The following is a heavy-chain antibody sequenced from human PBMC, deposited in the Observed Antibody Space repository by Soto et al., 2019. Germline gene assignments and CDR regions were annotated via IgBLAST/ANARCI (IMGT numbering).Heavy chain of an antibody. CDR1: GGSISSYY. CDR3: ARVNKGGAGFDY. CDR2: IYTSGST. Sequence: SETLSLTCTVAGGSISSYYWTWIRQPAGKGLEWIGRIYTSGSTNYNPSLKSRVTMSVDTSKNQFSLKPSSVTAADTAVYYCARVNKGGAGFDYWGQGTLVTVSS. D-gene: IGHD3-16*01. V-gene: IGHV4-4*07. J-gene: IGHJ4*02.